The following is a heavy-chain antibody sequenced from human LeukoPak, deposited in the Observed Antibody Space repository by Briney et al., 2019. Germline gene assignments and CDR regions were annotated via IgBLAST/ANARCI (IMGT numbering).Heavy chain of an antibody. Sequence: ASVKVSCKASVYTFTSYVINWVRQATGQGLEWMGWMNPNSGNTGNAQKFRGRVTMTRNTSISTAYMELSRLRSEDTAVYYCARVVTETLRRRYYYYGMDVWGQGTTVTVSS. J-gene: IGHJ6*02. V-gene: IGHV1-8*01. CDR2: MNPNSGNT. CDR1: VYTFTSYV. D-gene: IGHD5-18*01. CDR3: ARVVTETLRRRYYYYGMDV.